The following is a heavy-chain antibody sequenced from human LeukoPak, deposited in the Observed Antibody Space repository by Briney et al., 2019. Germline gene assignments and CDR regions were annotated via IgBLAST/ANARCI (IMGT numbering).Heavy chain of an antibody. Sequence: SETLSLTCTVPGVSMSSRNSYWGWIRQPPGMGLEWVGTIENRGYTAYNPSLQRRVTISVAASRRQCSLTLSSVTATDTAVYYCARHTRGTMFSYWGQGILATVSS. V-gene: IGHV4-39*01. J-gene: IGHJ1*01. CDR2: IENRGYT. D-gene: IGHD1-7*01. CDR3: ARHTRGTMFSY. CDR1: GVSMSSRNSY.